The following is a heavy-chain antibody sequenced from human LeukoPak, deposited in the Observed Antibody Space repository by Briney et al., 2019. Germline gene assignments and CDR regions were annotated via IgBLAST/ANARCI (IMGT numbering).Heavy chain of an antibody. D-gene: IGHD2-15*01. CDR1: GGSISIYY. Sequence: SETLSLTCTVSGGSISIYYCSWIRQPPGKGLEWIGYIYYSGSTNYNPSLKSRVTISVDTSKNQFSLKLSSVTAADTAVYYCASGSSYYYYYYMDVWGKGTTVTVSS. J-gene: IGHJ6*03. V-gene: IGHV4-59*01. CDR2: IYYSGST. CDR3: ASGSSYYYYYYMDV.